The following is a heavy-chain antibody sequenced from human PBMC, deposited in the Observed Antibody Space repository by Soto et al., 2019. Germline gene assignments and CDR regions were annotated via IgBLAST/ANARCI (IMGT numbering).Heavy chain of an antibody. V-gene: IGHV1-69*06. D-gene: IGHD3-22*01. J-gene: IGHJ5*02. CDR1: AGTFSSYA. CDR3: ARDSRAIQGYYYDSSGYYKGWFDP. Sequence: SVKVSCKASAGTFSSYAISWVRQAPGQGLEWMGGIIPIFGTANYAQKFQGRVTITADKSTSTAYMELSSLRSEDTAVYYCARDSRAIQGYYYDSSGYYKGWFDPWGQGTLVTGSS. CDR2: IIPIFGTA.